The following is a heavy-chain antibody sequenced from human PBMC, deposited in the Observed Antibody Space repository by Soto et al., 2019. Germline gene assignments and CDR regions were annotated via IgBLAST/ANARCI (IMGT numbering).Heavy chain of an antibody. CDR2: ISYDGSNT. Sequence: PGGSLRVSCAASGFPFSGYGGHWVRQAPGKGLEWVAVISYDGSNTYYADSMKGRFTISRHNSKNTLYLQMNSLRPEDTAVYYCARGADGYNYFDYWGQGTLVTVSS. CDR3: ARGADGYNYFDY. D-gene: IGHD5-12*01. V-gene: IGHV3-30*03. CDR1: GFPFSGYG. J-gene: IGHJ4*02.